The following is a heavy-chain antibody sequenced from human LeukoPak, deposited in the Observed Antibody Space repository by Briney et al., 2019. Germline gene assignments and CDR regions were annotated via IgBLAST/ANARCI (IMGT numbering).Heavy chain of an antibody. CDR1: GFNFGDFA. Sequence: PGRSLRLSCSASGFNFGDFAMTWVRQAPGKGLEWVGIGRAKAYGATKEYDASVKGRFTISRDDSKSVAYLQMDNLKTEDTGIYYCTRGSGRFEYWGQGTRVTVSS. J-gene: IGHJ4*02. V-gene: IGHV3-49*04. CDR2: GRAKAYGATK. D-gene: IGHD2-15*01. CDR3: TRGSGRFEY.